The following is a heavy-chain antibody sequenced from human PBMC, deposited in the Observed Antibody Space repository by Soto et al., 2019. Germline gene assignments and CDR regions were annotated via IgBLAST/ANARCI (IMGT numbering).Heavy chain of an antibody. D-gene: IGHD1-1*01. CDR1: GGSISDSNW. J-gene: IGHJ5*02. CDR3: LESNLRGFGLGP. V-gene: IGHV4-4*02. CDR2: IYHVGST. Sequence: QVQLQESGPGLVQPSGTLSLTCAVSGGSISDSNWWSWVRQSPGKGLEWIGEIYHVGSTNYNPSLKSRISMSVDKSKSQFSLTLSSVTAADTAIYYCLESNLRGFGLGPWGQGTLVTVSS.